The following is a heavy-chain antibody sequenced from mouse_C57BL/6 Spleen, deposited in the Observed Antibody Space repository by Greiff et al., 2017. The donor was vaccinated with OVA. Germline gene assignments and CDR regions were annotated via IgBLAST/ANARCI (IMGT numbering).Heavy chain of an antibody. J-gene: IGHJ2*01. V-gene: IGHV1-5*01. CDR1: GYTFTSYW. Sequence: EVQLQQSGTVLARPGASVKMSCKTSGYTFTSYWMHWVKQRPGQGLEWIGAIYPGNSDTSYNQKFKGKAKLTAVTSASTAYMELSSLTNEDSAVYYCSHYYGSSQYYFDYWGQGTTLTVSS. D-gene: IGHD1-1*01. CDR3: SHYYGSSQYYFDY. CDR2: IYPGNSDT.